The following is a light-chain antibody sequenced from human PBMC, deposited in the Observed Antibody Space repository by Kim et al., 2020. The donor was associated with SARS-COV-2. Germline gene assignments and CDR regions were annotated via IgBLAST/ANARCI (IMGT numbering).Light chain of an antibody. CDR3: QSRDSDGKVV. CDR1: SLRNYY. CDR2: GRN. J-gene: IGLJ2*01. V-gene: IGLV3-19*01. Sequence: SSELTQDPVVSVALGQTVRITCQGDSLRNYYATWYQQKPRQAPVLVIYGRNNRPSGIPDRFSGSASGNTASLTISGTQAEDEADFYCQSRDSDGKVVFGGGTKLTVL.